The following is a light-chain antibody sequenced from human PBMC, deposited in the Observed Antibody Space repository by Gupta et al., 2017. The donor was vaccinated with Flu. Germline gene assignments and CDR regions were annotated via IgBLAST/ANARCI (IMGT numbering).Light chain of an antibody. Sequence: DIQMTQSPSSLSASLGARVTITCRASQSIDIFLNWYQQKPGKAPRLLIYAASNLQSGVPSRFSGSRSGTGFTLTISSLQPEDFATYYCQQTYSTPWTFGRGTKVEIK. CDR2: AAS. J-gene: IGKJ1*01. CDR3: QQTYSTPWT. CDR1: QSIDIF. V-gene: IGKV1-39*01.